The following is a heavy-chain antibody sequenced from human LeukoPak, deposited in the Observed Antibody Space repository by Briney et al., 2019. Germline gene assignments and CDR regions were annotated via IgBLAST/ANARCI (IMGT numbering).Heavy chain of an antibody. Sequence: SQTLSLTCTVSGGSISSGGYYWSWIRQHPGKGLEWIGYIYYSGSTYYNPSLKSRVTISVDTSKNQFSLKPSSVTAADTAVYYCAREGFNVWGSYRLLHEPGSLASDGMDVWGQGTTVTVSS. CDR1: GGSISSGGYY. V-gene: IGHV4-31*03. J-gene: IGHJ6*02. D-gene: IGHD3-16*02. CDR2: IYYSGST. CDR3: AREGFNVWGSYRLLHEPGSLASDGMDV.